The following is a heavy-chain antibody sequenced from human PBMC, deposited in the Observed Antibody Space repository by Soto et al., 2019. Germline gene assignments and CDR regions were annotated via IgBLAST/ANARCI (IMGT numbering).Heavy chain of an antibody. Sequence: GGSLRLSCAASGFTFSSYGMHWVRQAPGKGLEWVAVISYDGSNKYYADSVKGRFTISRDNSKNTLYLQMNSLRAEDTAVYYCAKDGGHSSGWSADSWGQGTLVTVSS. D-gene: IGHD6-19*01. CDR1: GFTFSSYG. J-gene: IGHJ4*02. CDR2: ISYDGSNK. CDR3: AKDGGHSSGWSADS. V-gene: IGHV3-30*18.